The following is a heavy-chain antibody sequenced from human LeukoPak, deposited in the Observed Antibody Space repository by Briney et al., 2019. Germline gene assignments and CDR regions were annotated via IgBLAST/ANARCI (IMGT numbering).Heavy chain of an antibody. D-gene: IGHD5-18*01. Sequence: PGGSLRLSCAASGFTFSSYAMSWVRQAPGKGLEWVSAISGSGGSTYYADSVKGRFTISRDNSKNTLYLQMNSPRAEDTAVYYCAKLGYSYGHRFDYWGQGTLVTVSS. CDR1: GFTFSSYA. V-gene: IGHV3-23*01. CDR2: ISGSGGST. CDR3: AKLGYSYGHRFDY. J-gene: IGHJ4*02.